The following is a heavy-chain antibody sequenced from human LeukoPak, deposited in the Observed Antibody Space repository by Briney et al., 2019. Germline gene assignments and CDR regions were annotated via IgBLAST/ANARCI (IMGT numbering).Heavy chain of an antibody. V-gene: IGHV4-34*01. D-gene: IGHD2-2*01. CDR3: ARRSGVVVGRSYYFDY. J-gene: IGHJ4*02. CDR2: INHSGST. Sequence: SETLSLTCAVYGGSFSGYYWSWIRQPPGEGLEWIGEINHSGSTNYNSSLKSRVTISVDTSKNQFSLKLSSVTAADTAVYYCARRSGVVVGRSYYFDYWGQGTLVTVSS. CDR1: GGSFSGYY.